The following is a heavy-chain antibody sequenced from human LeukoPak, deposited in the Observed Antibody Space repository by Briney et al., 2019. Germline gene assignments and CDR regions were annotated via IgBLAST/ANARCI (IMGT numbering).Heavy chain of an antibody. CDR1: GGSISSSNW. J-gene: IGHJ5*02. V-gene: IGHV4-4*02. CDR2: IYHSGST. Sequence: SGTLSLTCAVSGGSISSSNWWSWVRQPPVKGLEWIGEIYHSGSTNYNPSLKSRVTISVDKSKNQFSLKLSSVTAADTAVYYCARHLIAAALEPRLTWFDPWGQGTLVTVSS. D-gene: IGHD6-13*01. CDR3: ARHLIAAALEPRLTWFDP.